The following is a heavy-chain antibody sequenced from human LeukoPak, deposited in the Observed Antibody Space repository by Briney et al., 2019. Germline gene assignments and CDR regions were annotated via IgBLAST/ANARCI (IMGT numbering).Heavy chain of an antibody. Sequence: GGSLRLSCAASGFTFSDYYMSWIRQAPGKGLEWVSYISSSGSTIYYADSVKGRFTISRDNAKNSLYLQMNSLRAEDTAVYYCARADLDMDDAFDIWGQGTMVTVSS. J-gene: IGHJ3*02. CDR1: GFTFSDYY. CDR2: ISSSGSTI. V-gene: IGHV3-11*04. CDR3: ARADLDMDDAFDI. D-gene: IGHD3-9*01.